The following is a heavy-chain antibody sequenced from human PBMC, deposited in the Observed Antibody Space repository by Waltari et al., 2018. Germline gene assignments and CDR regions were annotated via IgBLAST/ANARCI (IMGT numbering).Heavy chain of an antibody. CDR1: GGSISSYY. J-gene: IGHJ4*02. CDR2: MYYSGTT. V-gene: IGHV4-59*01. CDR3: ARGELGRGVVAATRTTLFDY. D-gene: IGHD2-15*01. Sequence: QVQLQESGPGLVKPSETLSLTCTVSGGSISSYYWSWIRQPPAKGLAWIGYMYYSGTTNYNPSLKSRVTISVDTSKNQFSLKLSSVTAADTAVYYCARGELGRGVVAATRTTLFDYWGQGTLVTVSS.